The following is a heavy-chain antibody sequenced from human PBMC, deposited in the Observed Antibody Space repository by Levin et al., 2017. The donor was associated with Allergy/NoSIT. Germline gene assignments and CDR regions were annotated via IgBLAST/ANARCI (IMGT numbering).Heavy chain of an antibody. J-gene: IGHJ3*01. CDR3: AKHSGFTDGDNDAFDV. CDR1: GFTFRNFA. CDR2: INYSGGKT. D-gene: IGHD5-12*01. V-gene: IGHV3-23*01. Sequence: GGSLRLSCAASGFTFRNFAMTWVRQAPGMGLEWVSAINYSGGKTYYADSVKGRFTFSRDNSKNTLFLEMNNLRVGDTALYYGAKHSGFTDGDNDAFDVWGQGAMVTVSS.